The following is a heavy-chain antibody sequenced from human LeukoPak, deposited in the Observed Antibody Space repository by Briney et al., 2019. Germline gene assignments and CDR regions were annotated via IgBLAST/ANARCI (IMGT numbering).Heavy chain of an antibody. CDR1: GGSISSYY. CDR2: IYTSGST. CDR3: ARDLDWSFRNDAFDI. Sequence: SETLSLTCTVSGGSISSYYWSWIRQPAGKGLEWIGRIYTSGSTNYNPSLKSRVTMSVDTSKNQFSLKLSSVTAADTAVYYCARDLDWSFRNDAFDIWGQGTMVTVSS. D-gene: IGHD3-9*01. V-gene: IGHV4-4*07. J-gene: IGHJ3*02.